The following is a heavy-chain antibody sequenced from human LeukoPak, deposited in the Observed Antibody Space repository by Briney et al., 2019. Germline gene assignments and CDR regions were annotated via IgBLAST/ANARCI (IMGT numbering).Heavy chain of an antibody. J-gene: IGHJ6*04. Sequence: SVKVSCKASGGTFSSYAISWVRQAPGQGLEGMGGIIPIFGTANYAQKFQGRVTITADESTSTAYMELSSLRSEDTAVYYCARDTLVVPAAISGRYYYYGMDVWGKGTTVTVSS. D-gene: IGHD2-2*01. V-gene: IGHV1-69*13. CDR3: ARDTLVVPAAISGRYYYYGMDV. CDR2: IIPIFGTA. CDR1: GGTFSSYA.